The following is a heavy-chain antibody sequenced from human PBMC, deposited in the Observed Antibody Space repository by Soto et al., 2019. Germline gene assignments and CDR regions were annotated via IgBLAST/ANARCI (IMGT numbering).Heavy chain of an antibody. CDR2: IWYDGSNK. CDR3: ARDLAARAYYYYGMDV. J-gene: IGHJ6*02. CDR1: GFTFSSYG. D-gene: IGHD6-6*01. Sequence: QVQLVESGGGVVQPGRSLRLSCAASGFTFSSYGMHWVRQAPGKGLEWVAVIWYDGSNKYYADSVKGRFTISRVNSKNTLYLQMNSLRAEDTAVYYCARDLAARAYYYYGMDVWGQGTTVTVSS. V-gene: IGHV3-33*01.